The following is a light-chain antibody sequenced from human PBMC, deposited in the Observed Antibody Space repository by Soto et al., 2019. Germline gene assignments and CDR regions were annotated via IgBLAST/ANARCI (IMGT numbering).Light chain of an antibody. CDR2: GAS. J-gene: IGKJ1*01. V-gene: IGKV3-20*01. CDR1: QSVSSTY. Sequence: EIVLTQSPGTLSLSPGESATLSCRASQSVSSTYLAWYRQKPGQAPRLLIYGASSRATGIPDRFSGSGSGTDFPLTISRLEPEDFAVYYCQQYGSSPATFGQGTKVEIK. CDR3: QQYGSSPAT.